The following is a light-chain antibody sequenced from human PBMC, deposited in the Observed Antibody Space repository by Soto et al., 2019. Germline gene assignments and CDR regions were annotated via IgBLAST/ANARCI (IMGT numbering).Light chain of an antibody. CDR2: GNK. CDR1: SSNIGANYD. V-gene: IGLV1-40*01. CDR3: CSYAGTSTYL. J-gene: IGLJ1*01. Sequence: QSVLTQPPSVSGAPGQRVTISCTGSSSNIGANYDVHWYQQRPGTAPKLLIFGNKNRPSGVPDRFSGSKSGTSASLAITGLQPEDEADYYCCSYAGTSTYLFGTGTKVTVL.